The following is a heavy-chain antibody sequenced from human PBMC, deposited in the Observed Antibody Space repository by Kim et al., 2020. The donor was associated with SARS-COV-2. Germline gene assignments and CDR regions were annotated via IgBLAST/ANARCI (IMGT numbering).Heavy chain of an antibody. CDR3: ARKYYDWDAFDI. CDR2: IYYSGST. D-gene: IGHD3-22*01. J-gene: IGHJ3*02. CDR1: GCSISSGDYY. Sequence: SETLSLTCTVSGCSISSGDYYWSWIRQPPGKGLEWIGYIYYSGSTYYNPSLKSRVTISVDTSKNQFSLKLSSVTAADTAVYYCARKYYDWDAFDIWGQGTMVTVSS. V-gene: IGHV4-30-4*01.